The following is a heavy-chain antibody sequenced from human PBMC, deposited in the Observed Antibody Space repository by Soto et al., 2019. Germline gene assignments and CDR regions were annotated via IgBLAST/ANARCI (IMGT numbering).Heavy chain of an antibody. V-gene: IGHV4-31*03. CDR3: ARGYTYGSNFFDC. Sequence: SETLSLTCTVSGGSISSAAYYWSWIRQHPGKGLEWIGYISHSGSTYYNPSLKSRVIISVDTSKNQFSLRLTSVTAADTAVYYCARGYTYGSNFFDCWGQGALVTVSS. D-gene: IGHD5-18*01. CDR2: ISHSGST. CDR1: GGSISSAAYY. J-gene: IGHJ4*02.